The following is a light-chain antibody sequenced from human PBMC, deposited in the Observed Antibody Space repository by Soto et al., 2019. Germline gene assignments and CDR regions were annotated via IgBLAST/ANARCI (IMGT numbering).Light chain of an antibody. CDR1: SSNIGSKS. Sequence: QSVLTQPPSVSGTPGQRVNMSCSGSSSNIGSKSVSWYQHLPQTAPKLLIYSNNQRPSGVPGRFSGSKSGTSASLAIRGLQSDDETQYYCAAWDDSLNVLGFGGGTKVTVL. J-gene: IGLJ2*01. CDR3: AAWDDSLNVLG. CDR2: SNN. V-gene: IGLV1-44*01.